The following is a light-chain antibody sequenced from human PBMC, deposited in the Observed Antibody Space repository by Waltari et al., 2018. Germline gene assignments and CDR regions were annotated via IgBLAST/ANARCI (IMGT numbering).Light chain of an antibody. V-gene: IGLV2-23*02. Sequence: QSALTQPASVSGSPGQSITISCTGTNNDIGRYNLVSWYQQHPCKAPNVIIFEVNKRPAGVSNRFACSKSGNTASLTVSGLHPEDEADYYCGSYAGTPRVVFGGGTKLTVL. CDR2: EVN. CDR1: NNDIGRYNL. J-gene: IGLJ2*01. CDR3: GSYAGTPRVV.